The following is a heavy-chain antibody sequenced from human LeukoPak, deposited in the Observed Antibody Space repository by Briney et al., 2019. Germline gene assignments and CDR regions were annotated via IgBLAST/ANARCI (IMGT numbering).Heavy chain of an antibody. J-gene: IGHJ4*02. V-gene: IGHV3-7*04. CDR3: VGGIGWLPDY. CDR1: GFTFSSYG. Sequence: PGRSLRLSCAASGFTFSSYGMHWVRQAPGKGLEWVANINHDGSEKNYVDSVKGRFAISRDNGKNSVYLQMSSLRAEDAAVYYCVGGIGWLPDYWGQGTLVTVSS. CDR2: INHDGSEK. D-gene: IGHD5-12*01.